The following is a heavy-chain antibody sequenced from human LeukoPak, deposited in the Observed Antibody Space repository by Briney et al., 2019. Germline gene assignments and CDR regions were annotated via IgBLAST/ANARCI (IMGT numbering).Heavy chain of an antibody. V-gene: IGHV1-2*02. Sequence: ASVKVSCKASGYAFTGYYMHWVRQVPGQGLEWMGWINPNSGGTNYAQKFQGRVTMTRDTSITTAYMELSRLRSDDTAVYYCARHVRVEAASRDYWGQGTRVTVSS. CDR3: ARHVRVEAASRDY. CDR1: GYAFTGYY. J-gene: IGHJ3*01. D-gene: IGHD6-13*01. CDR2: INPNSGGT.